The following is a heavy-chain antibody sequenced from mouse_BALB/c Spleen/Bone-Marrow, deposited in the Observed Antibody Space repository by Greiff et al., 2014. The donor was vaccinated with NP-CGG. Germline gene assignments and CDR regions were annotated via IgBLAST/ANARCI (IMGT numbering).Heavy chain of an antibody. CDR2: IDPANGDT. Sequence: EVQLQQSGSELVKPGASVKLSCAASGFNIKDTYMHWVKQRPEQGLEWIGRIDPANGDTKYDPKFQGKATITAYTSSNTAYLQLSSLTSEDTAVYYCTRPSFYYGSSYWYFDVWGAGTTVTVSS. V-gene: IGHV14-3*02. CDR1: GFNIKDTY. D-gene: IGHD1-1*01. J-gene: IGHJ1*01. CDR3: TRPSFYYGSSYWYFDV.